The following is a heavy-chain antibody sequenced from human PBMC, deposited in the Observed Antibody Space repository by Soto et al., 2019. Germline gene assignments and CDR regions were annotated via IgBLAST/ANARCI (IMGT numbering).Heavy chain of an antibody. J-gene: IGHJ6*02. CDR1: GYTFTSYG. D-gene: IGHD3-3*01. V-gene: IGHV1-18*04. Sequence: QVQLVQSGAEVKKPGASVKVSCKASGYTFTSYGISWVRQAPGQGLEWMGWISAYNGNTNYAQKLQGRVTMTTDTSTSTAYMELRSLRSDDTAVYYCARDPRYYDFWSGYPRYYGMDVWAKGPRSPSP. CDR3: ARDPRYYDFWSGYPRYYGMDV. CDR2: ISAYNGNT.